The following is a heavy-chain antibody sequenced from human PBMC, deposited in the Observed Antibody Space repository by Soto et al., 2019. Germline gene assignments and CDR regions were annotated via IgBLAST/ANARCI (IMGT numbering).Heavy chain of an antibody. CDR1: GGSISSSSYY. V-gene: IGHV4-39*01. Sequence: SLTCTVSGGSISSSSYYWGWIRQPPGKGLEWIGSIYYSGSTYYNPSLKSRVTISVDTSKNQFSLKLSSVTAADTAVYYCARRAFGGVQNPYYYYGMDVWGQGTTVTVSS. CDR3: ARRAFGGVQNPYYYYGMDV. D-gene: IGHD3-16*01. J-gene: IGHJ6*02. CDR2: IYYSGST.